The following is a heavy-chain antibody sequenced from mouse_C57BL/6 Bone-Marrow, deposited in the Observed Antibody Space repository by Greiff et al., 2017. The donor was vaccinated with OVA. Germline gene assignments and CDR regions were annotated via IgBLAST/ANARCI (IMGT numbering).Heavy chain of an antibody. CDR1: GYSFTGYY. CDR3: ARFLQRCGCAY. J-gene: IGHJ3*01. V-gene: IGHV1-42*01. D-gene: IGHD1-1*01. Sequence: EVQLVESGPELVKPGASVKISCKASGYSFTGYYMNWVKQSPEKSLEWIGEINPSTGGTTYNQKFKAKATLTVDKSSSTAYMQLKSLTSEDSAVYYGARFLQRCGCAYWGQGTLVTVSA. CDR2: INPSTGGT.